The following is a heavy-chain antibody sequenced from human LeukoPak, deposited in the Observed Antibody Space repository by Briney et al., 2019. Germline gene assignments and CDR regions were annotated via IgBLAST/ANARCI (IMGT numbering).Heavy chain of an antibody. CDR1: GYSISSGYY. CDR3: ARHRVAGTSNWFDP. J-gene: IGHJ5*02. V-gene: IGHV4-38-2*01. D-gene: IGHD6-19*01. Sequence: SETLSLTCAVSGYSISSGYYWAWIRQPPGKGLEWIGSIYHSGSTYYNPSLKSRVPISVDTSKNQFSLKQSSVTAADTAVYYCARHRVAGTSNWFDPWGQGTLVTVSS. CDR2: IYHSGST.